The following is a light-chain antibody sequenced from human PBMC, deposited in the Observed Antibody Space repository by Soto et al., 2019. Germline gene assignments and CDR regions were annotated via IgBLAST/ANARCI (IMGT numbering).Light chain of an antibody. J-gene: IGKJ1*01. CDR1: ESISRW. CDR3: QQYQSYPWT. V-gene: IGKV1-5*03. Sequence: DIQMTQSPSTLSTYVGDRVTITCRASESISRWLAWHQQKPGKAPERLIYTASSLESGVPSRGSGSGSGTEFTLPINSLHPDDIASYYCQQYQSYPWTFGQGTKVEV. CDR2: TAS.